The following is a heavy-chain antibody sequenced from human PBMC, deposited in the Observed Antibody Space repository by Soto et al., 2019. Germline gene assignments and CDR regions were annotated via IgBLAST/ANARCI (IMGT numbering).Heavy chain of an antibody. D-gene: IGHD3-3*01. CDR2: ISPSGSYM. CDR1: GFIFNTYS. CDR3: ARFGLVTFDC. Sequence: GGSLRLSCAASGFIFNTYSMDWVRQAPGKGLEWVASISPSGSYMYYGDSLKGRFTVSRDNAKNSLYLQMDSLRADDTAIYHCARFGLVTFDCWGQGTLVTVSS. V-gene: IGHV3-21*01. J-gene: IGHJ4*02.